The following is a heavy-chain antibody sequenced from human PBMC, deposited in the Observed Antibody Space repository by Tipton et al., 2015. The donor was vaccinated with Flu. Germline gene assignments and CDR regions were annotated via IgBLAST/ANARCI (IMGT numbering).Heavy chain of an antibody. CDR3: ARVKPQWLVGTYYFDY. J-gene: IGHJ4*02. V-gene: IGHV4-61*01. D-gene: IGHD6-19*01. Sequence: TLSLTCTVSGYSISSGYYWGWIRQPPGKGLEWIGYIYYSGSTNYNPSLKSRVTISVDTSKNQFSLKLSSVTAADTAVYYCARVKPQWLVGTYYFDYWGQGTLVTVSS. CDR2: IYYSGST. CDR1: GYSISSGYY.